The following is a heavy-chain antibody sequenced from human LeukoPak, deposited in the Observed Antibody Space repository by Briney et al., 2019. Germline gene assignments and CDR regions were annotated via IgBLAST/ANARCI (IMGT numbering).Heavy chain of an antibody. V-gene: IGHV4-39*07. CDR1: GGSISSSSYY. Sequence: SETLSLTCTVSGGSISSSSYYWGWIRQPPGKGLEWIRSIYYSGSTYYNPSLKSRVTISVDTSKNQFSLKLSSVTAADTAVYYCARESPSVAATRLFDYWGQGTLVTVSS. CDR2: IYYSGST. J-gene: IGHJ4*02. D-gene: IGHD6-19*01. CDR3: ARESPSVAATRLFDY.